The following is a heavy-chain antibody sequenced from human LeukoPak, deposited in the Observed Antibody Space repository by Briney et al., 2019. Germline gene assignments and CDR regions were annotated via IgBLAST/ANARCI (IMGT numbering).Heavy chain of an antibody. J-gene: IGHJ5*01. CDR1: GYTFTDYY. CDR3: ARASGSYWWFDS. Sequence: VASVKVSCKASGYTFTDYYMHWVRQAPGQGLEWMGCVNPNSGDTNYAQKFQGSVTMTRDTSISTVYMELSRLRSDDTAVYYCARASGSYWWFDSWGQGTLVTVSS. D-gene: IGHD1-26*01. V-gene: IGHV1-2*02. CDR2: VNPNSGDT.